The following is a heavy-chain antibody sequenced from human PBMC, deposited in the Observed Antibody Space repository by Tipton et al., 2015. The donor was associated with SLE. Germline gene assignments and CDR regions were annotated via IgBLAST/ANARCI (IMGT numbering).Heavy chain of an antibody. D-gene: IGHD3-16*01. CDR2: ISSSGAIK. CDR1: GFIFSDYY. Sequence: QLVQSGGGLVKSGGSLRLSCAASGFIFSDYYMSWIRQAPGKGLEWVSYISSSGAIKYYADSVKGRFTISRDNAQNSLFLQMNSLRDEDTAVYYCARDGEPYTWPQPSAYYYYGMDVWGQGTTVTVSS. J-gene: IGHJ6*02. V-gene: IGHV3-11*01. CDR3: ARDGEPYTWPQPSAYYYYGMDV.